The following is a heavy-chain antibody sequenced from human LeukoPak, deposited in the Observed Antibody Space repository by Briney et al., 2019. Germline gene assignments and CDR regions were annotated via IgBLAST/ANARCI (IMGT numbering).Heavy chain of an antibody. CDR2: IYYSGST. CDR1: GGSISSGDYY. J-gene: IGHJ5*02. CDR3: ARSNPFNDLLWFDP. Sequence: SQSLSLTCTVSGGSISSGDYYWSWIRQPPGKGLEGIGYIYYSGSTYYNPSLKSRVTISVDTSKNQLSLKLSSVTAADTAVYYCARSNPFNDLLWFDPWGQGTLVTVSS. D-gene: IGHD3-3*01. V-gene: IGHV4-30-4*01.